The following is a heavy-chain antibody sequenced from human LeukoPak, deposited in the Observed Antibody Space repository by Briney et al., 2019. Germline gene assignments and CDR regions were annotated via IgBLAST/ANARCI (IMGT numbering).Heavy chain of an antibody. CDR2: ISSSGGST. CDR3: AKGGAGRAPFDY. V-gene: IGHV3-23*01. Sequence: GGSLRLSCAASGLTFNNYAMTWVRQAPGKGLEWVSFISSSGGSTFYADSVKGRFIISRDNSKNTLFLQMNSLRAEDAAVYYCAKGGAGRAPFDYWGQGTLVTVSS. CDR1: GLTFNNYA. D-gene: IGHD1-14*01. J-gene: IGHJ4*02.